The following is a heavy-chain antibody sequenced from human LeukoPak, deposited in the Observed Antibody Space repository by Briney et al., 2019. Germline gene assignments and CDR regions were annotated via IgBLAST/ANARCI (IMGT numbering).Heavy chain of an antibody. J-gene: IGHJ4*02. CDR2: INHNGNVN. CDR1: GFTFSSYW. V-gene: IGHV3-7*01. D-gene: IGHD6-6*01. CDR3: ARGPNSNWSGLDF. Sequence: GGSLRLSCAASGFTFSSYWMNWARQAPGKRLEWVASINHNGNVNYYVDSVKGRFTVSRDNAKNTLYPQVNNLRAEDTAVYYCARGPNSNWSGLDFWGQGTLLTVSS.